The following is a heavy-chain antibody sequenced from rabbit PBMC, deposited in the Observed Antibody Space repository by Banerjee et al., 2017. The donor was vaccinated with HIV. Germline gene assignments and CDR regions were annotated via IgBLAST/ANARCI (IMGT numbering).Heavy chain of an antibody. CDR2: IYTDSDGT. CDR1: GIDFSSDYW. D-gene: IGHD8-1*01. V-gene: IGHV1S43*01. J-gene: IGHJ4*01. CDR3: ARSAVVGVYTDGFDL. Sequence: QSLEESGGDLVKPGASLTLTCTASGIDFSSDYWICWVRQAPGQGLELIACIYTDSDGTWYASWVNGRFTITRSTSLNTVTLQMTSLTAADTATYFCARSAVVGVYTDGFDLWGPGT.